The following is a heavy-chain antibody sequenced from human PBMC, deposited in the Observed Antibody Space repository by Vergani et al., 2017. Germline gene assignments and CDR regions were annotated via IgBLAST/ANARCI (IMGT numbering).Heavy chain of an antibody. CDR2: INPSGGST. Sequence: QVQLVQSGAEVKKPGASVKVSCKASGYTFTSYYMHWVRQAPGQGLEWMGIINPSGGSTSYAQKFQGRVTMTRDTSTSTVYMELSSLRSGDTAVYYCASEYCGGDCYSRSYWYFDLWGRGTLVTVSS. J-gene: IGHJ2*01. CDR1: GYTFTSYY. V-gene: IGHV1-46*01. D-gene: IGHD2-21*02. CDR3: ASEYCGGDCYSRSYWYFDL.